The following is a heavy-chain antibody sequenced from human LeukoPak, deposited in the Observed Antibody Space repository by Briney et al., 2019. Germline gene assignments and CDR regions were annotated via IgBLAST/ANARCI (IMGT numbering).Heavy chain of an antibody. CDR1: GGSISSGGYY. Sequence: SETLPLTCTVSGGSISSGGYYWSWIRQHPGKGLEWIGYIYYSGSTYYNPSLKSRVTISVDTSKNQFSLKLSSVTAADTAVYYCARDPYGDYAHDYWGQGTLVTVSS. V-gene: IGHV4-31*03. CDR3: ARDPYGDYAHDY. J-gene: IGHJ4*02. D-gene: IGHD4-17*01. CDR2: IYYSGST.